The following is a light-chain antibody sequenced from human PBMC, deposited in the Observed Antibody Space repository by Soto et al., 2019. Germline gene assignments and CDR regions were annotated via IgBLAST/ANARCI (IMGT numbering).Light chain of an antibody. J-gene: IGKJ5*01. CDR3: QQYSGSPPTT. CDR1: QSVSTNY. CDR2: GAS. V-gene: IGKV3-20*01. Sequence: EIVLTQSPGTLSLSPGERATLSCRASQSVSTNYLAWYQQKPAQAPRLLIYGASSRATCIPDRFSGSGSGTDFTLTISRLEPEDFAVYYCQQYSGSPPTTFGQGTRLEIE.